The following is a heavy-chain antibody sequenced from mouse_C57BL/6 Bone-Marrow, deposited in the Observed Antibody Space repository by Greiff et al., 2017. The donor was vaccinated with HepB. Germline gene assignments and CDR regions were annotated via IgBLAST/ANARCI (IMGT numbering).Heavy chain of an antibody. Sequence: VQLQQSGPGLVQPSQSLSITCTVSGFSLTSYGVHWVRQSPGKGLEWLGVIWSGGSTDYNAAFISRLSISKDNSKSQVFFKMNSLQADDTAIYYCARKGGNYYGKGWYFDVWGTGTTVTVSS. CDR2: IWSGGST. J-gene: IGHJ1*03. CDR1: GFSLTSYG. D-gene: IGHD1-1*01. CDR3: ARKGGNYYGKGWYFDV. V-gene: IGHV2-2*01.